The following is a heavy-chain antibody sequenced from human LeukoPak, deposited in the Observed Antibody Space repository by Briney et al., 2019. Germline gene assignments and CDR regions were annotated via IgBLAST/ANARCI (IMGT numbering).Heavy chain of an antibody. CDR1: GGSISSGGYY. CDR3: ARCGQLGGFVDY. D-gene: IGHD6-6*01. Sequence: SETLSLTCTVSGGSISSGGYYWSWLRQHPGKGLEWIGYIYYSGSTYYNPSLKSRVTISVDTSKNQFSLKLSSVTAADTAVYYCARCGQLGGFVDYWGQGTLVTVSS. CDR2: IYYSGST. J-gene: IGHJ4*02. V-gene: IGHV4-31*03.